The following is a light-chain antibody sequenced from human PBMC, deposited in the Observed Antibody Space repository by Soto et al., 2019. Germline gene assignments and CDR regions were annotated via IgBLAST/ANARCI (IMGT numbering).Light chain of an antibody. J-gene: IGKJ3*01. Sequence: EIVLTQSPGTLSLSPGESATLSCRASRSLDRGQLAWYQQKVGRAPRLLIHDAFIRATGIPDRFSGSGSWTDFTLTISRLEPEDFSVYYCQQYGSSPLFTFGPGTKVDIK. CDR1: RSLDRGQ. CDR2: DAF. V-gene: IGKV3-20*01. CDR3: QQYGSSPLFT.